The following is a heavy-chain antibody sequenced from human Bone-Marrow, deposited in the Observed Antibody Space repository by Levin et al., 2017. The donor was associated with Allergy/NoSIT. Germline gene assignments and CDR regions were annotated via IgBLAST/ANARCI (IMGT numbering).Heavy chain of an antibody. CDR3: AREKVRDSTILYRTRDAYDYGMDG. V-gene: IGHV3-33*01. Sequence: SLLLSFSSSFCRFLSSGLHWVRQAPGPFLSFFSFLFSSFLPKYYADSVKGRFTISRDNSKNTLYLQMNSLRAEDTAVYYCAREKVRDSTILYRTRDAYDYGMDGWGQGTTVTVSS. CDR1: FCRFLSSG. D-gene: IGHD2-8*01. J-gene: IGHJ6*02. CDR2: LFSSFLPK.